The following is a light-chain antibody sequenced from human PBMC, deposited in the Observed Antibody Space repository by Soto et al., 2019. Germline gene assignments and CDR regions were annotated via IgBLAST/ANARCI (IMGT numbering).Light chain of an antibody. CDR3: QQYGSSLIT. V-gene: IGKV3-20*01. Sequence: EAVLTQSPATLSLSPGERATLSCRASQNVANYLAWYQQKPGQAPRLLIYGASSRATGIPDRFSGSGSGTDFTLTISRLEPEDFAVYYCQQYGSSLITFGQGTRLRL. CDR2: GAS. CDR1: QNVANY. J-gene: IGKJ5*01.